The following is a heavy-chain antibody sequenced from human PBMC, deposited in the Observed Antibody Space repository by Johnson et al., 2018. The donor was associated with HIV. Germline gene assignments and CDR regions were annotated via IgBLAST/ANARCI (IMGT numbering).Heavy chain of an antibody. V-gene: IGHV3-7*01. Sequence: VQLVESGGGLVQPGGSLRLSCAASGFTFSSYWMSWVRQAPGKGLEWVANIKQDGSEKYYVDSVKGRFTISRDNAKNSLYLQMNSLRAEDTAVYYCTREGGSQKGAFDIWGQGTMVTVSS. CDR1: GFTFSSYW. CDR2: IKQDGSEK. D-gene: IGHD1-26*01. J-gene: IGHJ3*02. CDR3: TREGGSQKGAFDI.